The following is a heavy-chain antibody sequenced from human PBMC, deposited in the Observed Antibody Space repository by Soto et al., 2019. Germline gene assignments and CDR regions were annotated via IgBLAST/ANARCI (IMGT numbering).Heavy chain of an antibody. CDR1: VHSISSSYF. CDR3: ARNLEDYYGSGNYSLFDY. V-gene: IGHV4-38-2*01. CDR2: VYHTGST. D-gene: IGHD3-10*01. Sequence: PSETLSLTCAFSVHSISSSYFWGWIREPPGKGLEWIGSVYHTGSTYYNPSLKSRLTISVDTSKNQFSLKLSSVTAADTAVYYCARNLEDYYGSGNYSLFDYWGQGTLIIVS. J-gene: IGHJ4*02.